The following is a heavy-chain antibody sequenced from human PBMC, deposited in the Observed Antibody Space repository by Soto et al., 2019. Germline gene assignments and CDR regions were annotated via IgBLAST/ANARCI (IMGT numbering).Heavy chain of an antibody. CDR1: GGSFSGYY. D-gene: IGHD3-9*01. CDR2: INHSGST. J-gene: IGHJ6*02. Sequence: TSETLSLTCAVYGGSFSGYYWTWIRQPPGTGLEWIGEINHSGSTNYNPSLKSRVTISVDTSKNQFSLKLTSVTAADTAVYYCARTGRYYDILTGRHPYYYYYGMDVWGQGTTVTVSS. V-gene: IGHV4-34*01. CDR3: ARTGRYYDILTGRHPYYYYYGMDV.